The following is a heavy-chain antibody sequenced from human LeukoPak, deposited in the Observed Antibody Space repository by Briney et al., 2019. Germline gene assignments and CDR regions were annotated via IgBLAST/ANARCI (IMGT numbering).Heavy chain of an antibody. CDR1: GGTFSSYA. CDR2: IIPILGIA. J-gene: IGHJ5*02. Sequence: SVKVSCKASGGTFSSYAVSWVRQAPGQGPEWMGRIIPILGIANYAQKFQGRVTITADKSTSTAYMELSSLRSEDTAVYYCARGSIAATSSNWFDPWGQGTLVTVSS. V-gene: IGHV1-69*04. D-gene: IGHD6-6*01. CDR3: ARGSIAATSSNWFDP.